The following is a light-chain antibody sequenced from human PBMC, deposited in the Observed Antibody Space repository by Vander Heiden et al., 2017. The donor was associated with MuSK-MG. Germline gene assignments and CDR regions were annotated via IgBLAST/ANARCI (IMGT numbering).Light chain of an antibody. CDR2: AAS. V-gene: IGKV1-39*01. CDR3: QQSDSTPQD. Sequence: SQMTQSPSALSASVGYRVTITCRASQSISSYLNWYQQKPGKAPKLLLYAASSLQSGVPSRFSGSGSGTDFTLTISRLQPEDFATYYCQQSDSTPQDFGGGPKVEIK. J-gene: IGKJ4*01. CDR1: QSISSY.